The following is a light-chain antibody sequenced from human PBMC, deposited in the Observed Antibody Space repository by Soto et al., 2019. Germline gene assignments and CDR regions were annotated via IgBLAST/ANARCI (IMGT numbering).Light chain of an antibody. Sequence: DIVLTQSPLSLPVTPGESASISRKASQSLLLSSGNNYLDWYLQKTGQPPQILIYLGSTRDSGVPDRFSGSGSGTDFTFTISSLQPEDIETYYCQQYHNLPITFGPGTRLEIK. V-gene: IGKV2-28*01. CDR1: QSLLLSSGNNY. J-gene: IGKJ5*01. CDR2: LGS. CDR3: QQYHNLPIT.